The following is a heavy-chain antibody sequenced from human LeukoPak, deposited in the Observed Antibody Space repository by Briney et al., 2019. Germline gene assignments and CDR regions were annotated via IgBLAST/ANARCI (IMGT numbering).Heavy chain of an antibody. V-gene: IGHV4-39*07. CDR3: ARASLIAARRGGIWFDP. D-gene: IGHD6-6*01. Sequence: SETLSLTCTVSGGSISSSSYYWGWIRQPPGKGLEWIGSIYYSGSTYYNPSLKSRVTISVDTSKNQFSLKLSSVTAADTAVYYCARASLIAARRGGIWFDPWGQGTLVTVSS. CDR1: GGSISSSSYY. CDR2: IYYSGST. J-gene: IGHJ5*02.